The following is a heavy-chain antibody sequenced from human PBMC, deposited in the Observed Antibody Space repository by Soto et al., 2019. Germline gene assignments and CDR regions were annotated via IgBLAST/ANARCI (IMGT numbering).Heavy chain of an antibody. CDR3: ARGYCSGGSCPIFDY. CDR2: IYYSGST. J-gene: IGHJ4*02. D-gene: IGHD2-15*01. V-gene: IGHV4-31*03. CDR1: GGSISSGGYY. Sequence: SETLSLTCTVSGGSISSGGYYWSWIRQHPGKGLEWIGYIYYSGSTYYNPSLKSRVTISVDTSKNQFSLKLSSVTAADTAVYYCARGYCSGGSCPIFDYWGQGTLVTVSS.